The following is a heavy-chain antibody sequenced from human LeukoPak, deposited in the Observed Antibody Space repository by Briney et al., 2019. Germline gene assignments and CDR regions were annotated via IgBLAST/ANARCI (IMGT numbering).Heavy chain of an antibody. CDR1: GYTFTSYD. J-gene: IGHJ4*02. Sequence: ASVKVSCKASGYTFTSYDINWVRQATGQGLEWMGWMNPNSGNTGYAQKLQGRVTMTRNTSISTAYMELSSLRSEDTAVYYCARVYLRRDGYTGGYWGQGTLVTVSS. CDR2: MNPNSGNT. V-gene: IGHV1-8*01. D-gene: IGHD5-24*01. CDR3: ARVYLRRDGYTGGY.